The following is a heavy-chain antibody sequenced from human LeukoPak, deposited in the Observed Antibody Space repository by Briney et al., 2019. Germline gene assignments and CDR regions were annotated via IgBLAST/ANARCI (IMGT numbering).Heavy chain of an antibody. J-gene: IGHJ3*02. V-gene: IGHV4-39*01. CDR1: GGSISSRNYY. D-gene: IGHD4-17*01. CDR3: ARLGTTVTTDASDI. CDR2: IDYSGST. Sequence: SETLSLTCTVSGGSISSRNYYWGWIRQPPGKGLEWIASIDYSGSTYYNPSLKSRVTISVDTSKNQFSLKVSSVTAADTAVYYCARLGTTVTTDASDIWGQGTMVTVSS.